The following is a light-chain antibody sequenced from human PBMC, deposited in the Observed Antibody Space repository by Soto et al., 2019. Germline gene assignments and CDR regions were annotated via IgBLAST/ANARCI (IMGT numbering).Light chain of an antibody. Sequence: QSALAQPASVSGSPGQSITISCTGTSSDVGGYDYVSWYQLHPGKAPKLMLFEVSNRPSGVSYRFSGSKSRNTASLTISGLQAEDEADYFCSSYSISTAYLFGTGTKVTVL. J-gene: IGLJ1*01. CDR3: SSYSISTAYL. CDR2: EVS. V-gene: IGLV2-14*01. CDR1: SSDVGGYDY.